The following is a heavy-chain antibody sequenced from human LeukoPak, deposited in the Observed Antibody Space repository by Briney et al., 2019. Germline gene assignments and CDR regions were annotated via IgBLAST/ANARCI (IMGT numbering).Heavy chain of an antibody. CDR3: AGGIAAAWPGMDV. CDR2: ISGSGGST. CDR1: GFTFSSYA. J-gene: IGHJ6*02. D-gene: IGHD6-13*01. V-gene: IGHV3-23*01. Sequence: GGSLRLSCAASGFTFSSYAMSWVRQAPGKGLEWVSAISGSGGSTYYADSVKGRFTISRDNSKNTLHLQMNSLRAEDTAVYYCAGGIAAAWPGMDVWGQGTTVTVSS.